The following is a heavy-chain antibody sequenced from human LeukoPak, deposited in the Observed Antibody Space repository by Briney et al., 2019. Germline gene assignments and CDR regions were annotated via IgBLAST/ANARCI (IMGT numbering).Heavy chain of an antibody. CDR3: ARGLGSGWSY. D-gene: IGHD6-19*01. V-gene: IGHV4-34*01. J-gene: IGHJ4*02. CDR2: VNHSGST. Sequence: SETLSLTCAVYGGSFSGYYWSWIRQPPGKGLEWIGEVNHSGSTNYNPSLKSRVTISVDTSKNQFSLKLSSVTAADTAVYYCARGLGSGWSYWGQGTLVTVSS. CDR1: GGSFSGYY.